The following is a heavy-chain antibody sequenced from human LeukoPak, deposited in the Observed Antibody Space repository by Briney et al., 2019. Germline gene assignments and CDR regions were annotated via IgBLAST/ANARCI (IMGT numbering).Heavy chain of an antibody. CDR3: AREREPATGTDYFGY. V-gene: IGHV3-48*03. D-gene: IGHD1-14*01. CDR1: GFTISGFE. CDR2: ISTGGRTM. Sequence: QPGGSLRLSCAASGFTISGFEMNWVRLAPGKGLEWVSYISTGGRTMYYADSVKGRFTISRDNAKNSLYLQMNSLRAEDTAVYYCAREREPATGTDYFGYWGQGTLVTVSS. J-gene: IGHJ4*02.